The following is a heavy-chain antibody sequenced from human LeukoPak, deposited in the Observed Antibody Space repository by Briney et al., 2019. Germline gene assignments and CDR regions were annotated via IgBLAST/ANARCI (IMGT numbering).Heavy chain of an antibody. J-gene: IGHJ4*02. Sequence: SETLSLTCPVSGGSISSYYWSWIRQPPRKGLEWIGYIYYSGSTNYNPSLKSRVTISVDTSKNQFSLKLSSVTAADTAVYYCARYCGGDCYHFDYWGQGTLVTVSS. V-gene: IGHV4-59*01. D-gene: IGHD2-21*02. CDR1: GGSISSYY. CDR3: ARYCGGDCYHFDY. CDR2: IYYSGST.